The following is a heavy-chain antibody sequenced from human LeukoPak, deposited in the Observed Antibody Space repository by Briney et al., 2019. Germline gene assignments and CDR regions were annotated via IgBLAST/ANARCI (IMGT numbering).Heavy chain of an antibody. J-gene: IGHJ4*02. CDR2: INHSGST. CDR3: ARGGVVVVTAIGY. D-gene: IGHD2-21*02. Sequence: SETLSLTCAVYGGSFSGYYWSWIRQPPGKGLEWIGEINHSGSTNYNPSLKSRVTISVDTPKNQFSLKLSSVTAADTAVYYCARGGVVVVTAIGYWGQGTLVTVSS. V-gene: IGHV4-34*01. CDR1: GGSFSGYY.